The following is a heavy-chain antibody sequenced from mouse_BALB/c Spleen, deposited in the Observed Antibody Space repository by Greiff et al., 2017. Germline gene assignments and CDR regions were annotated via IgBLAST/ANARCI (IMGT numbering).Heavy chain of an antibody. CDR2: ISSGSSTI. CDR1: GFTFSSFG. J-gene: IGHJ4*01. D-gene: IGHD2-14*01. Sequence: EVMLVESGGGLVQPGGSRKLSCAASGFTFSSFGMHWVRQAPEKGLEWVAYISSGSSTIYYADTVKGRFTISRDNPKNTLFLQMTSLRSEDTAMYYCARERYVPYAMDYWGQGTSVTVSS. V-gene: IGHV5-17*02. CDR3: ARERYVPYAMDY.